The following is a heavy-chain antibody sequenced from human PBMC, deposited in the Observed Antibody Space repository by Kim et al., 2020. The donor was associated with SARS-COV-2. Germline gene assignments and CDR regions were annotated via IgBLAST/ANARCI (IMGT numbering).Heavy chain of an antibody. CDR1: GGSIRSPTYY. Sequence: SETLSLTCTVSGGSIRSPTYYWDWIRQSPGKGPEWIGSVYYSGSTSYNPSLKSRLTISVDTSKSPFSLELTSVTAAATAVYYCAERGGDGAGFLYVMDV. D-gene: IGHD2-21*01. V-gene: IGHV4-39*07. J-gene: IGHJ6*01. CDR2: VYYSGST. CDR3: AERGGDGAGFLYVMDV.